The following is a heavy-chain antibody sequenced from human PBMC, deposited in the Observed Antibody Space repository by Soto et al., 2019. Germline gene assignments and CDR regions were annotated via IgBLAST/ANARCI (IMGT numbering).Heavy chain of an antibody. CDR2: ISYDGSNK. CDR1: GFTFSSYG. V-gene: IGHV3-30*18. J-gene: IGHJ6*02. D-gene: IGHD6-13*01. Sequence: GGSLRLSCAASGFTFSSYGMHWVRQAPGKGLEWVAVISYDGSNKYYADSVKGRFTISRDNSKNTLYLQMNSLRAEDTAVYYCANLLAAAGWYYYYYYGMDVWGQGTTVTVSS. CDR3: ANLLAAAGWYYYYYYGMDV.